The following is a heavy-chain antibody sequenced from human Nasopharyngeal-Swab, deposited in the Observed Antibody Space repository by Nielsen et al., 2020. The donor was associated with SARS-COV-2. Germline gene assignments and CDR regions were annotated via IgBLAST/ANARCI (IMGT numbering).Heavy chain of an antibody. D-gene: IGHD3-3*01. J-gene: IGHJ4*02. Sequence: GESLTISCAASGFTFSSYSMNWVRQAPGKGLEWVSSISSSSSYIYYADSVKGRFTISRDNAKNSLYLQMNSLRAEDTAVYYCARNLTLRFLEWLFPDYFDYWGQGTLVTVSS. V-gene: IGHV3-21*01. CDR1: GFTFSSYS. CDR2: ISSSSSYI. CDR3: ARNLTLRFLEWLFPDYFDY.